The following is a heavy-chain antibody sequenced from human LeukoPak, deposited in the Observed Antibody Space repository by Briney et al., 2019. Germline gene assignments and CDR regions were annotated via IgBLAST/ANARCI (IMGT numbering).Heavy chain of an antibody. V-gene: IGHV4-39*07. CDR1: GGSMSSSSYY. Sequence: SEPLSLTCTVSGGSMSSSSYYWRWIRQPPGKGLEWIGSIYYSGSTYYHPSRKSRVPISVDTSKNQFSLKLSSVTTADTAVYFCARAPYCSSTSCYRWFDPCCEGTLVIVSS. J-gene: IGHJ5*02. D-gene: IGHD2-2*02. CDR2: IYYSGST. CDR3: ARAPYCSSTSCYRWFDP.